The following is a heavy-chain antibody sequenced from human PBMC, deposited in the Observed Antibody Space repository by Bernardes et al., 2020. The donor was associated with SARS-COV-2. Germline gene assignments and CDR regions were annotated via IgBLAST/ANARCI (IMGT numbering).Heavy chain of an antibody. J-gene: IGHJ2*01. CDR2: IYPGDSDT. V-gene: IGHV5-51*01. D-gene: IGHD5-18*01. Sequence: GACLKSSSNGSDYTLTHYWIGWVRTIPGKGLEWMGIIYPGDSDTKYSPSFQGQVTISADKSISTAYLQWSSLKASDTALYYCARQALSGYSYGLSWYFDLWGRGTLVTVSS. CDR1: DYTLTHYW. CDR3: ARQALSGYSYGLSWYFDL.